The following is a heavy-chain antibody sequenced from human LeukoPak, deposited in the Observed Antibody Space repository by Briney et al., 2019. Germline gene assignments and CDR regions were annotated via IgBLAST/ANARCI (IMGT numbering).Heavy chain of an antibody. J-gene: IGHJ4*02. D-gene: IGHD2-15*01. CDR2: ISYDGSNK. V-gene: IGHV3-30*18. CDR3: AKEDIVVVVAATPSGRWEFFDY. Sequence: PGGSLRLSCTASGFTFSSYGMHWVRQAPGKGLEWVAVISYDGSNKYYADSVKGRFTISRDNSKNTLYLQMNSLRAEDTAVYYCAKEDIVVVVAATPSGRWEFFDYWGQGTLVTVSS. CDR1: GFTFSSYG.